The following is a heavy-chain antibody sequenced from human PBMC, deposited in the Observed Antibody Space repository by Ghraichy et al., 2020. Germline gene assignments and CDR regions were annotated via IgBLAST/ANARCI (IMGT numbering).Heavy chain of an antibody. CDR2: IYYSGST. V-gene: IGHV4-59*08. CDR3: ARHADSSGRGGGPDSDYYYYGMDV. D-gene: IGHD3-22*01. J-gene: IGHJ6*02. CDR1: GGSISSYY. Sequence: SETLSLTCTVSGGSISSYYWSWIRQPPGKGLEWIGYIYYSGSTNYNPSLKSRVTISVDTSKNQFSLKLSSVTAADTAVYYCARHADSSGRGGGPDSDYYYYGMDVWGQGTTVTVSS.